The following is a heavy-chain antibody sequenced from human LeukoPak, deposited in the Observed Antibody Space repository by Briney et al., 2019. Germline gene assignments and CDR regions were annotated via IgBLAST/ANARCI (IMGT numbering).Heavy chain of an antibody. J-gene: IGHJ4*02. Sequence: ASVKVSCKASGYTFTNYYMHWVRQAPGQGLEWMGIINPSDGSRSYAQKFQGRVTMTRDTSKSTVYMELSSLRSEDTAAYYCVRAYNREAVTGPTNAPFGYWGQGTLVPVSS. V-gene: IGHV1-46*01. D-gene: IGHD6-19*01. CDR1: GYTFTNYY. CDR3: VRAYNREAVTGPTNAPFGY. CDR2: INPSDGSR.